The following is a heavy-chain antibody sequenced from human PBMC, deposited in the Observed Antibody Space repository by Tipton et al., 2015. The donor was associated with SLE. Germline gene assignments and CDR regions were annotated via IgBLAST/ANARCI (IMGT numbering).Heavy chain of an antibody. CDR2: INHSGST. CDR1: GGSISSGSYY. V-gene: IGHV4-39*07. D-gene: IGHD1-26*01. CDR3: AGWELRSYYYYYMDV. Sequence: TLSLTCTVSGGSISSGSYYWSWIRQPPGKGLEWIGEINHSGSTNYNPSLKSRVTISVGTSKNQFSLKLSSVTAADTAVYYCAGWELRSYYYYYMDVWGKGTTVTVSS. J-gene: IGHJ6*03.